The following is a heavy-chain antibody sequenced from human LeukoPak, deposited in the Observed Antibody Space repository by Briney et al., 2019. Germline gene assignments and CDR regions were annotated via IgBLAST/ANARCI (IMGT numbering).Heavy chain of an antibody. Sequence: GASVKVSCKASGDTFTSYGISWVRQAPGHGLEWMGWISAYNGNTNYVQKLQGRVTMTTDTSTSTAYMELRSLRADDTAVYYCARDGDSSGYLGAEFDYWGQGTLVTVSS. CDR3: ARDGDSSGYLGAEFDY. J-gene: IGHJ4*02. V-gene: IGHV1-18*01. D-gene: IGHD3-22*01. CDR2: ISAYNGNT. CDR1: GDTFTSYG.